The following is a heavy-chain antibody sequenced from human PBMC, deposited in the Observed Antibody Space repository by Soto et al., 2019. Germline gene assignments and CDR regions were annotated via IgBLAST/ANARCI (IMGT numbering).Heavy chain of an antibody. CDR2: IIPIFGTA. V-gene: IGHV1-69*13. CDR1: GGTFSSYA. Sequence: ASVKVSCKASGGTFSSYAISWVRQAPGQGLEWMGGIIPIFGTANYAQKFQGRVTITADESTSTAYMELSSLRSEDTAVYYCARTGEWLPNYYYYGMDVWGQGTTVTVSS. J-gene: IGHJ6*02. D-gene: IGHD3-3*01. CDR3: ARTGEWLPNYYYYGMDV.